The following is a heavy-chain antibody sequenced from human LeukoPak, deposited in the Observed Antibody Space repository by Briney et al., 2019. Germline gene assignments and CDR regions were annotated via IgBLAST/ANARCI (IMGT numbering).Heavy chain of an antibody. J-gene: IGHJ4*02. V-gene: IGHV3-48*03. CDR1: GFTFSSYE. CDR3: TTVHGATQGDY. CDR2: ISSTGTTI. D-gene: IGHD3-10*01. Sequence: GGSLRLSCAASGFTFSSYEMNWVRQAPGKGLEWVSYISSTGTTIYYADSVKGRFTISRDNAKNSLYLQMNSLKTEDTAVYYCTTVHGATQGDYWGQGTLVTVSS.